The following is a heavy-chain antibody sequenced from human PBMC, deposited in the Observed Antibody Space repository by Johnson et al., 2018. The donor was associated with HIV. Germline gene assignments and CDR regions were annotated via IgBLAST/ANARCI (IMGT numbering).Heavy chain of an antibody. J-gene: IGHJ3*01. V-gene: IGHV3-9*01. CDR1: GFTFDDYA. CDR3: ARGAYYYLI. Sequence: VQLVESGGGLVQPGRSLRLSCAASGFTFDDYAMHWVRQAPGKGLEWVSGISWNSGSIGYADSVKGRFIISRDNARNSVFLQMNSLRAEDTAVYYCARGAYYYLIWGQGTMVTVSS. CDR2: ISWNSGSI. D-gene: IGHD3-22*01.